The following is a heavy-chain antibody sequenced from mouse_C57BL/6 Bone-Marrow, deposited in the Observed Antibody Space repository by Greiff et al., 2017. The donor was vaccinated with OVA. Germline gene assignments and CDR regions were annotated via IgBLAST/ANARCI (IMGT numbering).Heavy chain of an antibody. CDR2: IDPSDSET. V-gene: IGHV1-52*01. D-gene: IGHD1-1*01. Sequence: QVQLQQPGAELVRPGSSVKLSCKASGYTFTSYWMHWVKQRPIQGLEWIGNIDPSDSETHSNQKFKDKATLTVDKSSSTAYMQLSSLTSEDSAVYYCARRGTTVVAPYFDYWGQGTTLTVSS. CDR3: ARRGTTVVAPYFDY. CDR1: GYTFTSYW. J-gene: IGHJ2*01.